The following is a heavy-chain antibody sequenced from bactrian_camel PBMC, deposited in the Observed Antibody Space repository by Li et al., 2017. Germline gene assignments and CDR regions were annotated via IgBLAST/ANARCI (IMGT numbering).Heavy chain of an antibody. V-gene: IGHV3S59*01. CDR2: MDWDGTT. CDR1: GATRRSGC. CDR3: AAQGGIWDSCLEAAYTY. J-gene: IGHJ4*01. Sequence: DVQLVESGGGSVPAGGSLRLSCVVLGATRRSGCTGWFRRAPGKERERVAAMDWDGTTSYALTAKGRFIISQDNAKNTLYLQMNSLKLEDTAMHYCAAQGGIWDSCLEAAYTYWGQGTQVTVS. D-gene: IGHD1*01.